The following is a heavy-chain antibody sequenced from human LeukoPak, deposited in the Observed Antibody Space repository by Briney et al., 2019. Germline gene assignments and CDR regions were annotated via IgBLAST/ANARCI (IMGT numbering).Heavy chain of an antibody. CDR3: ARQSSFNWVYFDY. Sequence: SETLSLTYTVSGGSISSSSYYWGWIRQPPGKGLEWIGSLYYSGSTYYNPSLKSRVSISVDTSKNQFSLKLSSVTAADTAVYYCARQSSFNWVYFDYWGQGTLVTVSS. CDR2: LYYSGST. D-gene: IGHD7-27*01. J-gene: IGHJ4*02. CDR1: GGSISSSSYY. V-gene: IGHV4-39*01.